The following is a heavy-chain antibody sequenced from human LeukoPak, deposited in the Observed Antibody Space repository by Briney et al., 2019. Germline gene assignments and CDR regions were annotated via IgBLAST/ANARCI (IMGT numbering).Heavy chain of an antibody. CDR3: AKGGSSSWDYFDY. CDR1: GFTFSSYS. CDR2: ISSSSSYI. J-gene: IGHJ4*02. D-gene: IGHD6-13*01. Sequence: GGSLRLSCAASGFTFSSYSMNWVRQAPGKGLEWVSSISSSSSYIYYADSVKGRFTISRDSSKNTLHLQMNSLRPEDTAVYYCAKGGSSSWDYFDYWGQGTLVTVSS. V-gene: IGHV3-21*01.